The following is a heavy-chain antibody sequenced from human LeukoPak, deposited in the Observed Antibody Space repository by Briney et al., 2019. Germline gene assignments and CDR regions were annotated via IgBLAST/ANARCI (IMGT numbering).Heavy chain of an antibody. CDR3: ARDETMGSFDF. J-gene: IGHJ4*02. CDR1: GYSISSGYY. CDR2: IYHSGST. Sequence: KPSENLSPTCTVSGYSISSGYYWGWIRQPPGEGLEWIGSIYHSGSTFYNPSLKSRVAISVDTSKNQVSLKLSSVTAADTAVYYCARDETMGSFDFWGQGALVTVSS. D-gene: IGHD1-26*01. V-gene: IGHV4-38-2*02.